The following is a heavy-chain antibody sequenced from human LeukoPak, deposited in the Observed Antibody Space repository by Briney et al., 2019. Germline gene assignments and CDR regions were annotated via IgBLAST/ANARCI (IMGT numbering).Heavy chain of an antibody. CDR2: IYYSGST. V-gene: IGHV4-61*01. CDR1: GYSISSGYY. Sequence: SETLSLTCTVSGYSISSGYYWGWIRQPPGKGLEWIGYIYYSGSTNYNPSLKSRVTISVDTSKNQFSLKLSSVTAADTAVYYCARGVVIAPQTFDYWGQGTLVTVSS. J-gene: IGHJ4*02. CDR3: ARGVVIAPQTFDY. D-gene: IGHD2-21*01.